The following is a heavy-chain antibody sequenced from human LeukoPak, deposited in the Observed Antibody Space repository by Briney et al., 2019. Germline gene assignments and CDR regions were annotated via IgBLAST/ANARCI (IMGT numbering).Heavy chain of an antibody. CDR3: ARDSDSSGYLNYLDY. CDR2: INQIGST. J-gene: IGHJ4*02. D-gene: IGHD3-22*01. Sequence: SETLSLTCAVYGGSFSDYYWSWIRQPPGKGLEWIGEINQIGSTNYNPSLKSRVTMSVDTSKNQFSLKLSSVTAADTAVYYCARDSDSSGYLNYLDYWGQGTLVTVSS. CDR1: GGSFSDYY. V-gene: IGHV4-34*01.